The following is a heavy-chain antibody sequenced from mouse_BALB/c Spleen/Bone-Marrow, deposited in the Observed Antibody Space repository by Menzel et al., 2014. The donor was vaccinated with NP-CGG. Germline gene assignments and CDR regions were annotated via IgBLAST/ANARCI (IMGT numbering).Heavy chain of an antibody. V-gene: IGHV5-6-3*01. D-gene: IGHD2-4*01. J-gene: IGHJ3*01. CDR3: ARGYDYSSWFAY. Sequence: EVQLQESGGGLVQPGGSLKLSCAASGFTFXSYGMSWVRQTPDKRLEMIATINVNGDTTYHPDSVKGRFTISRDNVKNTLYLQMSSLKSEDTAMYYCARGYDYSSWFAYWGQGTLVTVSA. CDR2: INVNGDTT. CDR1: GFTFXSYG.